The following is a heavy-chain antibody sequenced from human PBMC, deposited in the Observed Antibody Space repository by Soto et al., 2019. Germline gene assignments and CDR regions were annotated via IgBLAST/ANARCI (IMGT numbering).Heavy chain of an antibody. CDR1: GFTISSYA. J-gene: IGHJ4*02. Sequence: EVQLVESGGGLVQPGGSLRLSCSASGFTISSYAMHWVRQAPGKGLEYVSVTYSKGGSTYYADSVKGRFTSSTDNSQNPLNLKMSSLRAEDTAVYYCVRDFWGFDSWGLGTMGSVSS. CDR2: TYSKGGST. D-gene: IGHD3-16*01. CDR3: VRDFWGFDS. V-gene: IGHV3-64D*08.